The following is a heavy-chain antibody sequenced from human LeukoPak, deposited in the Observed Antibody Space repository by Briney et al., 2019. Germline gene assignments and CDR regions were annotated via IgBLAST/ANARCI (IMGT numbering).Heavy chain of an antibody. CDR2: ISSSGSTI. V-gene: IGHV3-11*01. Sequence: GGSLRLSCAASGFTFSDYYMSWIRQAPGKGLEWVSYISSSGSTIYYADSVKGRFTISRDNAKNSLYLQMNSLRAEDTAVYYCARDRSGSYYVDLGFYYGMDVWGQGTTVTVSS. D-gene: IGHD1-26*01. CDR3: ARDRSGSYYVDLGFYYGMDV. J-gene: IGHJ6*02. CDR1: GFTFSDYY.